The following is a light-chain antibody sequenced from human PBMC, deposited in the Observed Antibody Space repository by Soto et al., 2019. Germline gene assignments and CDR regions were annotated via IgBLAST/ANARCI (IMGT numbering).Light chain of an antibody. V-gene: IGKV1-12*02. CDR1: QDISSW. CDR3: QQSNRFPFP. J-gene: IGKJ5*01. CDR2: AAS. Sequence: DIQMTQSPPSMSASVGDRVTITCRASQDISSWLAWYQQKPGKAPELLIYAASTLQSGVPSRFSGRGSWTNFTLAISSLQPEDFATYYCQQSNRFPFPFGQGTRLEIK.